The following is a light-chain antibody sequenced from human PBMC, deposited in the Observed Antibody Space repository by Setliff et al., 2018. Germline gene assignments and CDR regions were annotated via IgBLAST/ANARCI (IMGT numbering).Light chain of an antibody. V-gene: IGLV2-14*01. CDR3: SSHTTSSTWV. J-gene: IGLJ3*02. CDR2: EVS. CDR1: SSDVGGYNR. Sequence: QSALAQPPSASGSPGQSVTISCTGTSSDVGGYNRVSWYQQYPGKAPKLMIYEVSNRPSGISSRFSGSKPGNTASLTISGLQAEDEADYYCSSHTTSSTWVFGGGTKVTVL.